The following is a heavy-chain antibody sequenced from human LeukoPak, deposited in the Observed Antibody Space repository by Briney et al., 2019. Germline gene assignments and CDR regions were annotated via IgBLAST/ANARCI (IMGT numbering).Heavy chain of an antibody. Sequence: SETLSLTCTVSGVSISSYFWSWIRQPAGKGLEWVGRIYPSGNTNYNPSLKSRVSMSVDTSKNQFSLNLTSVTAADTAVYYCAREGTVARGLDYWGQGTLVTVPS. CDR3: AREGTVARGLDY. J-gene: IGHJ4*02. CDR2: IYPSGNT. V-gene: IGHV4-4*07. D-gene: IGHD4-17*01. CDR1: GVSISSYF.